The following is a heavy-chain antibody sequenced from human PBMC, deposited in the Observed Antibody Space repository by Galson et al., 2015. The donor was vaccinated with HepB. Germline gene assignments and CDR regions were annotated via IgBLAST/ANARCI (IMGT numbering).Heavy chain of an antibody. V-gene: IGHV1-46*01. D-gene: IGHD4-23*01. CDR2: INPRAGST. J-gene: IGHJ4*02. CDR3: ARGREYDYGTNSGHPGY. CDR1: ENTFTTYY. Sequence: SVKVSCKASENTFTTYYLHWVRQTPGQRLQWLGIINPRAGSTPFDQKFQDRVTMTRDTSTTTVYMELSSLRSDDTAVYYCARGREYDYGTNSGHPGYWGKGPVVTVSS.